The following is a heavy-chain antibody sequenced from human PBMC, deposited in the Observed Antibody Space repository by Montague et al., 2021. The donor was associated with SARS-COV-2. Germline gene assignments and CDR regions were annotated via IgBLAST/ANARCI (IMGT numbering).Heavy chain of an antibody. Sequence: SLRLSCAASGFPFSNYWLSWVRQAPGKGLEWVADIKHDGSEKSYVDPVKGRFTISRDNAKNSLYLQMNSLRAEDTAVYYCARGSTGWYAIFGHYGMDVWGQGTTVTVSS. CDR2: IKHDGSEK. CDR3: ARGSTGWYAIFGHYGMDV. J-gene: IGHJ6*02. CDR1: GFPFSNYW. D-gene: IGHD6-19*01. V-gene: IGHV3-7*01.